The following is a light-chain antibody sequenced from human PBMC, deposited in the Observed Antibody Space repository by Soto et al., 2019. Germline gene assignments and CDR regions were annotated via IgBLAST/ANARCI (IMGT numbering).Light chain of an antibody. CDR3: QTWDTGIGV. V-gene: IGLV4-69*01. CDR2: LNSDGSH. J-gene: IGLJ2*01. CDR1: SGHTNYA. Sequence: QAVVTQSPSASASLGASVRLTCTLSSGHTNYAIAWHQQHPEKGPRFLMKLNSDGSHRKGDGIPDRFSGSSSGSERYLTISSLQSEDEGDYYCQTWDTGIGVFGGGTKLTVL.